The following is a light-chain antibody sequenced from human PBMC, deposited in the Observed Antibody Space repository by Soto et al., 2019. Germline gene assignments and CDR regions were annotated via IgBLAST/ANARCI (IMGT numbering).Light chain of an antibody. CDR3: QQYNNWPWT. J-gene: IGKJ1*01. V-gene: IGKV3-15*01. CDR1: QSISGT. CDR2: GAS. Sequence: EIVMTQSPATLSVSPGGRATLSGRAIQSISGTLAWYQQKPGQAPRLLIYGASTRATSFPARFSGSGSGTDFTLTISSLQSEDFAVYYCQQYNNWPWTFGQGTKVEIK.